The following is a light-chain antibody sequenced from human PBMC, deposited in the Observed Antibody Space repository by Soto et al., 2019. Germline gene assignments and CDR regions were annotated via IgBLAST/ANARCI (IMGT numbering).Light chain of an antibody. J-gene: IGKJ1*01. CDR2: AAS. V-gene: IGKV1-8*01. CDR3: QRYYSYPET. Sequence: SRVTQSPSSLSSSSGDRVTISXRESKGLIIYLSWYQQTPGKXPKLLXYAASTXXSGVPSRFIGSGSVTDFTLTISRLQAEDFATCYWQRYYSYPETFGHGTKGDIK. CDR1: KGLIIY.